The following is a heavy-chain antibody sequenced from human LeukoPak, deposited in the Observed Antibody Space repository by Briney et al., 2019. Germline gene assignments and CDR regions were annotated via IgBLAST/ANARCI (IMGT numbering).Heavy chain of an antibody. J-gene: IGHJ4*02. V-gene: IGHV4-59*08. Sequence: SETLSLTCTVSGGSISSYYWSWIRQPPGKGLEWIGYIYYSGSTNFNPSLKSRVTISVDTSKNQFSLKLSSVTAADTAVYYCARHPSGSHYYFDYWGQGTLVTVSS. CDR1: GGSISSYY. D-gene: IGHD1-26*01. CDR3: ARHPSGSHYYFDY. CDR2: IYYSGST.